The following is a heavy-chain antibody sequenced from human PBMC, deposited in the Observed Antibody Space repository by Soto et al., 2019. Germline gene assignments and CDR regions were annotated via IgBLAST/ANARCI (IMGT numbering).Heavy chain of an antibody. Sequence: EVQLVESGGGLVQPGGSLRLSCAASGLTFTNYWMHWVRQAPGKGLEWVANTKPDGSAGFYVDSVKGRFIVSRDNAKNSLYLQMNSLRDEDTAVYYRMSGGDTSTWGQGTLVTVSS. CDR1: GLTFTNYW. CDR2: TKPDGSAG. V-gene: IGHV3-7*01. CDR3: MSGGDTST. D-gene: IGHD3-10*01. J-gene: IGHJ4*02.